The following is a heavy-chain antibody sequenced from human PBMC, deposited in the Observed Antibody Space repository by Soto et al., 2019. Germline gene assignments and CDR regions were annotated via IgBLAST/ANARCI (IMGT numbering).Heavy chain of an antibody. Sequence: GGSLRLSCAASGFTFSSYGMHWVRQAPGKGLEWVAVISDDGSNEYYADSVRGRITISRDNSKNMLYLQMNSLRAEDTAVYYCAKWRSSGYYYYMDVWGKGTTVTVSS. J-gene: IGHJ6*03. CDR3: AKWRSSGYYYYMDV. CDR2: ISDDGSNE. V-gene: IGHV3-30*18. CDR1: GFTFSSYG. D-gene: IGHD6-6*01.